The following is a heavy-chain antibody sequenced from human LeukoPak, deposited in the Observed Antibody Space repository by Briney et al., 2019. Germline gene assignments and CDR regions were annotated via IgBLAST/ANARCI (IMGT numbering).Heavy chain of an antibody. CDR3: ASWSGNFDY. CDR2: IRYDGSNK. V-gene: IGHV3-30*19. D-gene: IGHD3-3*01. J-gene: IGHJ4*02. CDR1: GFSFSNYG. Sequence: PGRSLRLSCVASGFSFSNYGMHWVRQAPGKGLERVAVIRYDGSNKYYADSVKGRFTISRDNSRNTLYLQMNSLRAEDTAVYYCASWSGNFDYWGQGTLVTVSS.